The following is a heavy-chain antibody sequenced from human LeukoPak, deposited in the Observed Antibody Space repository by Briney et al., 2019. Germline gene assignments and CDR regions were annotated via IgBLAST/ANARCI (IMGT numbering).Heavy chain of an antibody. J-gene: IGHJ3*02. CDR3: ARVQGHPPNGLDI. D-gene: IGHD2-8*01. CDR1: GFPFSSYW. CDR2: INSDGSST. Sequence: GGSLRLSCAASGFPFSSYWMHWVRQAPGKGLVWVSRINSDGSSTSYADAVKGRFTISGDNAKNTAYLQMNSLRAEDTAVYYCARVQGHPPNGLDIWGQGTMVTVSS. V-gene: IGHV3-74*01.